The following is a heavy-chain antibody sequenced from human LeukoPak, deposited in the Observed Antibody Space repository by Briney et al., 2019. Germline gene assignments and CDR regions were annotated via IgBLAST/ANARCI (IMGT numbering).Heavy chain of an antibody. CDR3: ARVFSDYSNRPLYYYMDV. Sequence: GASVKVSCKASGGTFSSYAISWVRQAPGQGLEWMGGIIPIFGTANYAQKFQGRVTITTDESTSTAYMELSSLRSEDTAVYYCARVFSDYSNRPLYYYMDVWGKGATVTVSS. J-gene: IGHJ6*03. CDR1: GGTFSSYA. CDR2: IIPIFGTA. D-gene: IGHD4-11*01. V-gene: IGHV1-69*05.